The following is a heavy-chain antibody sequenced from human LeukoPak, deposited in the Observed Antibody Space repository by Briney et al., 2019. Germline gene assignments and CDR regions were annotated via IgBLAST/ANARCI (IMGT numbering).Heavy chain of an antibody. CDR2: INPNSGGT. D-gene: IGHD5-18*01. J-gene: IGHJ4*02. Sequence: ASVKVSCKASGYTFTGYYMHWVRQAPGQGLEWMGWINPNSGGTNYAQKLQGRVTMTRDTSFSTAYMELSRLRSDDTAVYYCARGTGEGYSYGRYYFDYWGQGTLVTVSS. CDR3: ARGTGEGYSYGRYYFDY. CDR1: GYTFTGYY. V-gene: IGHV1-2*02.